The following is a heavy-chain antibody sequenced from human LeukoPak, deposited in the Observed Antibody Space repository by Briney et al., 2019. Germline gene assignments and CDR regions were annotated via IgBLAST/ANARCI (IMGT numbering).Heavy chain of an antibody. CDR3: ARDQPEHYLPSDY. CDR1: GFXFSSYA. CDR2: ISYDGNNI. Sequence: GTSLRLSCAASGFXFSSYAIHWVRQAPGKGLQWVAFISYDGNNIHYADSVKGRFTISRDNSKNTLYLQMNSLRLEDTAVFYCARDQPEHYLPSDYWGQGTLVTVSS. J-gene: IGHJ4*02. D-gene: IGHD1-14*01. V-gene: IGHV3-30-3*01.